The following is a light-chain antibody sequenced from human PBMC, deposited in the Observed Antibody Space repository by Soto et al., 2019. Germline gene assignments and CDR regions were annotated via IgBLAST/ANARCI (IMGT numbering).Light chain of an antibody. V-gene: IGKV3-20*01. J-gene: IGKJ1*01. Sequence: SGLTQSPRTLSVSRGERATLSWRASQSVSNNYLAWYQQKPGQAPRLLLYGAYNRATGIPDRFSGSGSGTDFTLTISRLESEDFAMYCCQQYGGSPLTFGQGTKVDIK. CDR2: GAY. CDR1: QSVSNNY. CDR3: QQYGGSPLT.